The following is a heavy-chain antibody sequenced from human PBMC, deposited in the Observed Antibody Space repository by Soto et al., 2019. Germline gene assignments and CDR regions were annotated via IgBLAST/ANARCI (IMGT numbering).Heavy chain of an antibody. CDR2: INHSGST. CDR1: GGSFSGYY. V-gene: IGHV4-34*01. Sequence: SETLSLTCAVYGGSFSGYYWSWSRQPPGKGLEWIGEINHSGSTNYNPSLKSRVTISADTSKNQFSLKLSSVTAADTAVYYCARTLWGSSRFDYWGQGTLVTVSS. D-gene: IGHD3-16*01. CDR3: ARTLWGSSRFDY. J-gene: IGHJ4*02.